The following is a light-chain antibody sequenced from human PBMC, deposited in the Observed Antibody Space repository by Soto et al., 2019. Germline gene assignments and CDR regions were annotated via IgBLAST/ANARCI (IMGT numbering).Light chain of an antibody. CDR3: SSYANSDTVI. J-gene: IGLJ2*01. CDR1: SSDVGTYNF. CDR2: DVS. V-gene: IGLV2-14*01. Sequence: QSALTQPASVSGSPGQSITISCTGTSSDVGTYNFVSWYRQHPVKAPILIIFDVSSRPSGISNRFSGSKSGNTASLTISGFQAEDEDDYYCSSYANSDTVIFGGWTKLTVL.